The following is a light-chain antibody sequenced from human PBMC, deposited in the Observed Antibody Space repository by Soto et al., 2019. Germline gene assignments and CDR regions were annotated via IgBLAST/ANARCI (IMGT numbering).Light chain of an antibody. V-gene: IGKV3D-15*01. CDR3: QQYNNMWT. J-gene: IGKJ1*01. CDR2: GTS. Sequence: IVMTQSPDTLSVSPGERATLSCRASQSVSSNLAWYQQKPGQAPRLLIYGTSTRATGIPARFSGSGSGTEFTLTISSLQSEDFAVYYCQQYNNMWTFGQGNKVDIK. CDR1: QSVSSN.